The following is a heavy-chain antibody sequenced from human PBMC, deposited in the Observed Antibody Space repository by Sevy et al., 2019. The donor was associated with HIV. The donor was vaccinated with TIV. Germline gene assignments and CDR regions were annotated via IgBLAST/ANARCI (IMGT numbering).Heavy chain of an antibody. CDR1: GFTFSSYA. D-gene: IGHD3-3*01. CDR3: ARERLLEWLFSFDY. V-gene: IGHV3-33*01. CDR2: IWYDGTNE. J-gene: IGHJ4*02. Sequence: GGSLRLSCAASGFTFSSYASHWVRQAPGKGLEWVAVIWYDGTNEYYADSVKGRFTISRDNSKNTQYLQMNSLGAEDTSVYYCARERLLEWLFSFDYWGQGTLVTVS.